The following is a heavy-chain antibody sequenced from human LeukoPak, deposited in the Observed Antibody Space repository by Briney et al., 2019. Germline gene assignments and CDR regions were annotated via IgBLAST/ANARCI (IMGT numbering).Heavy chain of an antibody. J-gene: IGHJ4*02. CDR3: AKSWFGELLEYYFDS. CDR1: GFTFSSYA. V-gene: IGHV3-23*01. D-gene: IGHD3-10*01. CDR2: ISGSGGST. Sequence: GGSLRLSCAASGFTFSSYAMSWVRQAPGKGLEWVSAISGSGGSTYYADSVKGRFTISRDNSKNTLYLQMNSLRPEDTALYFCAKSWFGELLEYYFDSWGQGTLVTVSS.